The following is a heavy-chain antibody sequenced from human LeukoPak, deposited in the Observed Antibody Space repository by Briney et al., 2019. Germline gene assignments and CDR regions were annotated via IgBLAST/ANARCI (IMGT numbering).Heavy chain of an antibody. D-gene: IGHD3-10*01. CDR1: GGSFSGYY. Sequence: PSETLSLTCAVYGGSFSGYYWSWIRQPPGKGLEWIGEINHSGSTNYNPSLKSRVTISVDTSKNQFSLKLRYVTAADTAVFYCARRRGDDSGSYYIKYYYYYYMDVWGKGTTVTVSS. J-gene: IGHJ6*03. CDR3: ARRRGDDSGSYYIKYYYYYYMDV. CDR2: INHSGST. V-gene: IGHV4-34*01.